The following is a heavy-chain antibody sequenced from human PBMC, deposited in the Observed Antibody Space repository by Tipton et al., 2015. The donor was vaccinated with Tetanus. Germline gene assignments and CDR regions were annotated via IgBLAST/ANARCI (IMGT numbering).Heavy chain of an antibody. D-gene: IGHD7-27*01. CDR2: IWSDGNTK. CDR1: GFTFSNTG. CDR3: VRDRNWGPFDP. J-gene: IGHJ5*02. V-gene: IGHV3-33*07. Sequence: SLRLSCATSGFTFSNTGFFWVRQAPGKGLECVALIWSDGNTKYNVDSVKGRSTISRDSSTNTVYLQMNSLRVEDTAIYYCVRDRNWGPFDPWGEGTLVTVSS.